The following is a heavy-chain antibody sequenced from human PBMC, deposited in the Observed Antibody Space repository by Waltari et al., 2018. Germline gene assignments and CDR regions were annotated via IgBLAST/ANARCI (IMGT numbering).Heavy chain of an antibody. CDR3: AKEGDGSGTRGWFDP. J-gene: IGHJ5*02. CDR2: ISAYNGNT. CDR1: GYTFTHHG. D-gene: IGHD3-10*01. V-gene: IGHV1-18*01. Sequence: QIQLVQSGAAVKKPGASVKVSCKASGYTFTHHGITWVRQAPGQGLEWMGWISAYNGNTNYEQKYQGRLTMTTDTSTSTAYMELRSLRSDDTAVYYCAKEGDGSGTRGWFDPWGQGTLVTVSS.